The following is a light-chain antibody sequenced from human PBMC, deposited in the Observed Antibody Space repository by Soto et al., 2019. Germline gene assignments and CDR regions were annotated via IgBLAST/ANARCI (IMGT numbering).Light chain of an antibody. CDR1: SSDVGVYNY. V-gene: IGLV2-11*01. CDR2: DVN. Sequence: QSVLTQPRSVSGSPEPSVTISCTGTSSDVGVYNYVSWYQQHPGKAPKLLIYDVNKRPSGVPDRLSGSKSGNTASLTISGLQAEDEADYYCCSYAGRYIYVFGTGTKVTVL. CDR3: CSYAGRYIYV. J-gene: IGLJ1*01.